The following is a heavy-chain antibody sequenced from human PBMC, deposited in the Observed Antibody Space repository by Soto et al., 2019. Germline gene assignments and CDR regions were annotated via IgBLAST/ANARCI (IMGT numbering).Heavy chain of an antibody. Sequence: GGSLRLSCAASGFTFSNAWMSWVRQAPGKGLEWVGRIKSKTDGGTTDYAAPVKGRFTISRDNAKNTLYLQMNSLRAEDSAVYYCTRDREMSTPSGSAVSNLYYYFAMDVWGPGTTVTVSS. CDR2: IKSKTDGGTT. CDR3: TRDREMSTPSGSAVSNLYYYFAMDV. V-gene: IGHV3-15*05. J-gene: IGHJ6*02. D-gene: IGHD3-10*01. CDR1: GFTFSNAW.